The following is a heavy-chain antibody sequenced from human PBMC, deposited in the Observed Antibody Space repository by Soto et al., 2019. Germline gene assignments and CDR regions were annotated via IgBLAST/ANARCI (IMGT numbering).Heavy chain of an antibody. Sequence: PSETLSLTCTVSGGSISSSSYYWGWIRQPPGKGLEWIGSIYYSGSTCYNPSLKSRVTISVDTSKNQFSLKLSSVTAADTAVYYCARHPRLFTIFGVANFDYWGQGTLVTVSS. CDR3: ARHPRLFTIFGVANFDY. V-gene: IGHV4-39*01. J-gene: IGHJ4*02. D-gene: IGHD3-3*01. CDR1: GGSISSSSYY. CDR2: IYYSGST.